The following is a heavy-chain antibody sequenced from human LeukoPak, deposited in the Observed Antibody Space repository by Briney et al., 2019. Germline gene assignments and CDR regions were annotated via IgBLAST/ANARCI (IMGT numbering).Heavy chain of an antibody. CDR3: ARGPFGGVSL. CDR1: GFTFSSYA. V-gene: IGHV3-30-3*01. D-gene: IGHD3-16*01. CDR2: ISYDGSNK. Sequence: GRSPRLSCAASGFTFSSYAMHWVRQAPGKGLEWVAVISYDGSNKYYADSVKGRFTISRDNSKNTLYLQMNSLRAEDTAVYYCARGPFGGVSLWGQGTLVTVSS. J-gene: IGHJ4*02.